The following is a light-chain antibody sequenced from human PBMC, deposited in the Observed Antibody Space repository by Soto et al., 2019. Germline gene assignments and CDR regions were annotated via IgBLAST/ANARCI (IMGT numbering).Light chain of an antibody. CDR1: QSVRSSN. Sequence: EIVLTQSPGTLSLSPGERATLSCRASQSVRSSNLAWFQQKPGQAPRLLIYGASIRATGIPDRFSGSGSGTDFNLTISRLEPEDFAVYYCQQYGSSPYTFGQGTKLEIK. J-gene: IGKJ2*01. CDR3: QQYGSSPYT. V-gene: IGKV3-20*01. CDR2: GAS.